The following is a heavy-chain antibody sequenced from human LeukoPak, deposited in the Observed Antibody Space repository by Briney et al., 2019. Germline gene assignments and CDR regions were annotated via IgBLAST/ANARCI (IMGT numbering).Heavy chain of an antibody. CDR2: IYYSGST. CDR1: GGSMSSYY. CDR3: ARQYYYDSHTFDY. D-gene: IGHD3-22*01. V-gene: IGHV4-59*08. J-gene: IGHJ4*02. Sequence: PSETLSLTCTVSGGSMSSYYWSWIRQPPGKGLEWIGYIYYSGSTSYNPSLKSRVTISVDTSKNQFSLKLSSVTAEDTAVYYCARQYYYDSHTFDYWGQGTLVTVSS.